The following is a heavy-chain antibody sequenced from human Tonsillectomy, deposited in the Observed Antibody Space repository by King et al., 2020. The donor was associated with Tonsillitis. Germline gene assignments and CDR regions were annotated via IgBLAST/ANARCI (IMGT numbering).Heavy chain of an antibody. CDR1: GGSISSYY. J-gene: IGHJ6*02. Sequence: VQLQESGPGLVKPSETLSLTCTVSGGSISSYYWSWIRQPPGKGLEWIGYIYYSGSTNYNPSLKSRVTISVDTSKNQFSLKRSSVTAADTAVYYCARERWLQSYYYYGMDVWGQGTTVTVSS. CDR2: IYYSGST. D-gene: IGHD5-24*01. V-gene: IGHV4-59*01. CDR3: ARERWLQSYYYYGMDV.